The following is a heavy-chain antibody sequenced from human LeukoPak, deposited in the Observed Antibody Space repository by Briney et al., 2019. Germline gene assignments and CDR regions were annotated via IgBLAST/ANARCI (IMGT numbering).Heavy chain of an antibody. CDR2: ISIRGST. D-gene: IGHD3-9*01. Sequence: SQTLSLTCTVSGGSISSGSYYWSWIRQPAGKGLEWIGRISIRGSTNYNPSLRSRGTISVDKSKNQCSLKLGSVTAADTAVYYCAREVYDILTGYYRGYYYYYMDVWGKGTTVTISS. J-gene: IGHJ6*03. CDR3: AREVYDILTGYYRGYYYYYMDV. V-gene: IGHV4-61*02. CDR1: GGSISSGSYY.